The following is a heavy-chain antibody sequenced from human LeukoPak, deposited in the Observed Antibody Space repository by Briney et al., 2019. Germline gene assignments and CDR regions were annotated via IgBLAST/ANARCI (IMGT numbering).Heavy chain of an antibody. J-gene: IGHJ4*02. D-gene: IGHD3-10*01. CDR1: GYTFTGYY. V-gene: IGHV1-2*02. Sequence: ASVKVSCKASGYTFTGYYMHWVRQAPGQGLEWMGWINPNSGGTNYAQKLQGRVTMTTDTSTSTAYMELRSLRSDDTAVYYCAREPPYGSGSYSGYDYWGQGTLVTVSS. CDR2: INPNSGGT. CDR3: AREPPYGSGSYSGYDY.